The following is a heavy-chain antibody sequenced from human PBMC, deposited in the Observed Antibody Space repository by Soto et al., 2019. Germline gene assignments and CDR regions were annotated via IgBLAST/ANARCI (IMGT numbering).Heavy chain of an antibody. J-gene: IGHJ5*02. CDR3: ARDGYYYDCSGSNWFDP. CDR1: GFTFSSYS. CDR2: ISSSSSYI. V-gene: IGHV3-21*01. Sequence: SGGSLRLSCAASGFTFSSYSMNWVRQAPGKGLEWVSSISSSSSYIYYADSVKGRFTISRDNAKNSLYLQMNSLRAEDTAVYYCARDGYYYDCSGSNWFDPWGQGTLVTVSS. D-gene: IGHD3-22*01.